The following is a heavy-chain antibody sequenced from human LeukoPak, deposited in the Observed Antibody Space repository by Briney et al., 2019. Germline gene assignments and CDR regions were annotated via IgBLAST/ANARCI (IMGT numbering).Heavy chain of an antibody. J-gene: IGHJ6*02. CDR1: GFTFSSYE. CDR2: ISSSGSTI. CDR3: AREEIVVVITGYYYYGMDV. D-gene: IGHD3-22*01. Sequence: GRPLRLSCAASGFTFSSYEMNWVRQAPGKGLEWVSYISSSGSTIYYADSVKGRFTISRDNAKNSLYLQMNSLRAEDTAVYYCAREEIVVVITGYYYYGMDVWGQGTTVTVSS. V-gene: IGHV3-48*03.